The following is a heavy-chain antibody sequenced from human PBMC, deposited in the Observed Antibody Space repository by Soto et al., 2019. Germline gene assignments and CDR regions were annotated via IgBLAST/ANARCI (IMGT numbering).Heavy chain of an antibody. D-gene: IGHD3-10*01. V-gene: IGHV2-5*02. CDR1: GFSLTNSGVG. J-gene: IGHJ4*02. CDR3: AHTRCITYYGGGGDLDY. CDR2: IYWDDEK. Sequence: QITLKESGPTLVKPTQTLTLTCSFSGFSLTNSGVGVGWIRQPPGKALEWLAFIYWDDEKHYRPSLQGRLTENKDTAKGQVVLTMTHSEPVDTATYYCAHTRCITYYGGGGDLDYWGQGTLVIVSS.